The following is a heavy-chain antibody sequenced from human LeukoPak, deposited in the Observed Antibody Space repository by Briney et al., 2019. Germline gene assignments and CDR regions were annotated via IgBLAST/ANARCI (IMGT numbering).Heavy chain of an antibody. Sequence: PGGSLRLSCAASGFTFSNAWMSWVRQAPGKGLEWVGRIRSQSNGGTTDYAAPVKGRFTISGDDSKNTLYLQMDSLKTEDTAVYYCTTWTGGVVLTSWGQGTLVTVSS. CDR1: GFTFSNAW. CDR2: IRSQSNGGTT. J-gene: IGHJ4*02. CDR3: TTWTGGVVLTS. V-gene: IGHV3-15*01. D-gene: IGHD2/OR15-2a*01.